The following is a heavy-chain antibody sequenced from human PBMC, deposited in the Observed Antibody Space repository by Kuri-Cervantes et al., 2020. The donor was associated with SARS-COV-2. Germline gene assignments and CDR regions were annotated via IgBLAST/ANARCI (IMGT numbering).Heavy chain of an antibody. V-gene: IGHV4-34*01. Sequence: SETLSLTCAVYGGSFSGYYWSRIRQPPGKGLEWIGEINHSGSTNYNPSLKSRVTISVDTSKNQFSLKLSSVTAADTAVYYCARHGGNYYGSGSWKSGLDYWGQGTLVTVSS. CDR2: INHSGST. CDR3: ARHGGNYYGSGSWKSGLDY. D-gene: IGHD3-10*01. CDR1: GGSFSGYY. J-gene: IGHJ4*02.